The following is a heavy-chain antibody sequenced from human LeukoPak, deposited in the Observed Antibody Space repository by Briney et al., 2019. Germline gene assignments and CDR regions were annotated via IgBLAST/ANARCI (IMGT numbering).Heavy chain of an antibody. D-gene: IGHD3-10*01. CDR1: GDSISSYY. CDR2: IYYSGGT. CDR3: ARDRPSGSGSSFSLGMDV. V-gene: IGHV4-59*01. J-gene: IGHJ6*02. Sequence: SETLSLTCTVSGDSISSYYWSWIRQPPGKGLEWIGYIYYSGGTKYTPTLKSRVTMSLDTSKSQFSLMLNSVTAAVTAVYYCARDRPSGSGSSFSLGMDVWGQGTTVTVSS.